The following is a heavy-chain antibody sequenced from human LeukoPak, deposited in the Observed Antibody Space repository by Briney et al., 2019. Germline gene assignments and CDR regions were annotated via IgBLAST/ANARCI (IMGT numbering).Heavy chain of an antibody. J-gene: IGHJ4*02. CDR1: GGSISSYY. V-gene: IGHV4-59*01. CDR3: ARGRQLYY. CDR2: IYYSGST. Sequence: SETLSLTCTVSGGSISSYYWSWIRQPPGKGLEWIGYIYYSGSTNYNPSLKSRVTISVDTSKNQFSLKLSSVTAEDTAVYYCARGRQLYYWGQGTLVTVSS. D-gene: IGHD6-13*01.